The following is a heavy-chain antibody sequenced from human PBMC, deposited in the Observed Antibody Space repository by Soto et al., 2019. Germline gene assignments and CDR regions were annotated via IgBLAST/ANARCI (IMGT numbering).Heavy chain of an antibody. CDR1: GNTFTYRY. CDR3: AGGGAGSGPFTWELPDH. Sequence: SVKVSCKALGNTFTYRYLHWVRRAPGQALEWMGWITPFSGDVHYAQKFQERVTITRDRSINTAYMQMSSLRSEDTAMYFCAGGGAGSGPFTWELPDHWGQGTLVTVSS. J-gene: IGHJ4*02. V-gene: IGHV1-45*02. CDR2: ITPFSGDV. D-gene: IGHD1-26*01.